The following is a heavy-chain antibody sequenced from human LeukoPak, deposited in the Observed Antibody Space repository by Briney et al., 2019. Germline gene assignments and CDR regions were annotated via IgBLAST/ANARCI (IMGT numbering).Heavy chain of an antibody. V-gene: IGHV3-30-3*01. CDR2: ISYDGSNK. Sequence: PGGSLRLSCAASGFTFSSYAMHWVRQAPGKGLEWVAVISYDGSNKYYADSVKGRFTTSRDNSKNTLYLQMNSLRAEDTAVYYCARAWGWLQLGGAFDIWGQGTMVTVSS. CDR1: GFTFSSYA. D-gene: IGHD5-24*01. CDR3: ARAWGWLQLGGAFDI. J-gene: IGHJ3*02.